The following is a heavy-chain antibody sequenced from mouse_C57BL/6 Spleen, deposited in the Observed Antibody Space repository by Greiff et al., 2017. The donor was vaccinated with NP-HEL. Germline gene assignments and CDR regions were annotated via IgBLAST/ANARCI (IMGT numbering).Heavy chain of an antibody. V-gene: IGHV10-1*01. D-gene: IGHD1-1*01. CDR2: IRSKSNNYAT. CDR1: GFSFNTYA. Sequence: EVKLMESGGGLVQPKGSLKLSCAASGFSFNTYAMNWVRQAPGKGLEWVARIRSKSNNYATYYADSVKDRFTISRDDSESMLYLQMNNLKTEDTAMYYCVRGSSYYYYAMDYWGQGTSVTVSS. CDR3: VRGSSYYYYAMDY. J-gene: IGHJ4*01.